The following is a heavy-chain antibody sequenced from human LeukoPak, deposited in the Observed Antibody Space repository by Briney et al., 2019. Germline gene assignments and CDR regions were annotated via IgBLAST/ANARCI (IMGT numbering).Heavy chain of an antibody. J-gene: IGHJ6*02. CDR1: GGSISSGGHY. CDR2: IYYSGST. V-gene: IGHV4-31*03. D-gene: IGHD2-2*02. CDR3: ARLVVPAAIPSYYYGMDV. Sequence: SETLSLTCTVSGGSISSGGHYWSWIRQHPGKGLEWIGYIYYSGSTYYNPSLKSRVTISVDTSKNQFSLKLSSVTAADTAVYYCARLVVPAAIPSYYYGMDVWGQGTTVTVSS.